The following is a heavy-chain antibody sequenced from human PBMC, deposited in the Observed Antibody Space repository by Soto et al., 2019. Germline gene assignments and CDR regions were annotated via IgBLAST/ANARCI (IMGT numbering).Heavy chain of an antibody. Sequence: PGGSLRLSCAASGFTVSSNCMSWVRQAPGKGLEWVSVIYSGGSTYYADSVKGRFTISRDNSKNTLYLQMNSLRAEDTAVYYCARLTYYDFWSGYPPRYYYGMDVWGQGTTVTVSS. J-gene: IGHJ6*02. V-gene: IGHV3-53*01. CDR2: IYSGGST. CDR1: GFTVSSNC. CDR3: ARLTYYDFWSGYPPRYYYGMDV. D-gene: IGHD3-3*01.